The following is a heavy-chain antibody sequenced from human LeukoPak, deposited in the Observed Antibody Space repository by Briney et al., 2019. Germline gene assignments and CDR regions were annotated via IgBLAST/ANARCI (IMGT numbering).Heavy chain of an antibody. CDR2: IYWDDDK. CDR3: ARLTEITMVRGVIRALFDY. Sequence: SGPTLVKPTQTPTLTCTFSGFSLSTIGVGVGWIRQPPGKALECLPLIYWDDDKRYSPSLKSRLTITKDTSKNQVVLTMNNTDPVDTATYYCARLTEITMVRGVIRALFDYWGQGTLVTVSS. D-gene: IGHD3-10*01. CDR1: GFSLSTIGVG. V-gene: IGHV2-5*02. J-gene: IGHJ4*02.